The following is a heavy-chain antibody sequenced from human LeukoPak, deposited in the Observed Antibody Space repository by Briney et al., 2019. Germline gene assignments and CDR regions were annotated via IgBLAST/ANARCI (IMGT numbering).Heavy chain of an antibody. Sequence: GGSLRLSCVASGFTFGDYGMSWIRQAPGKGLEWVSGVSWNADSTGHADSVKGRFTISRDNAKNSLYLQMDSLRAEDTALYYCARDIGITGTTIFVYWGQGTPVTVS. V-gene: IGHV3-20*04. D-gene: IGHD1-7*01. J-gene: IGHJ4*02. CDR2: VSWNADST. CDR1: GFTFGDYG. CDR3: ARDIGITGTTIFVY.